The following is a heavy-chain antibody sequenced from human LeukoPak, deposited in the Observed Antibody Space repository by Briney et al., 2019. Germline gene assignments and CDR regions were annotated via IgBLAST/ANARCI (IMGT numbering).Heavy chain of an antibody. D-gene: IGHD6-13*01. Sequence: PGGSLRLSCAVSGFTFSSYAMSWVRQAPGKGLEWVANIKQDGSEKYYVDSVKGRFTISRDNAKNSLYLQMNSLRAEDTAVYYCARQDPEQLVFDYWGQGTLVTVSS. V-gene: IGHV3-7*01. CDR2: IKQDGSEK. CDR1: GFTFSSYA. J-gene: IGHJ4*02. CDR3: ARQDPEQLVFDY.